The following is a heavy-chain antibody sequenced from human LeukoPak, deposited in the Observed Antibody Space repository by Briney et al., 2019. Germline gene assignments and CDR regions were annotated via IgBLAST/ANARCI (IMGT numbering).Heavy chain of an antibody. D-gene: IGHD6-19*01. V-gene: IGHV3-23*01. Sequence: PGGSLRLSCAASGFTFSNSALSWVRQAPGKGLEWVSDISGSGGSTYYADSVKGRFTISRDNSKNTLYLQMNSLRAESTAVYYCAKADGGQWPSSYYYYYMDVWGKGTTVTVSS. CDR3: AKADGGQWPSSYYYYYMDV. CDR1: GFTFSNSA. J-gene: IGHJ6*03. CDR2: ISGSGGST.